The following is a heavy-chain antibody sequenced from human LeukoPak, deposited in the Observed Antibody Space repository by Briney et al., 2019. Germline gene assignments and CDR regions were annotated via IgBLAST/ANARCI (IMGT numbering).Heavy chain of an antibody. CDR2: IYYSGST. CDR3: ARSKDILTGYCFDY. Sequence: SETLSLTCTVSGGSISSYYWSWIRQPPGKGLEWIGYIYYSGSTNYNPSLKSRVTISVDTSKKQFSLKLSSVTAADTAVYYCARSKDILTGYCFDYWGQGTLVTVSS. CDR1: GGSISSYY. D-gene: IGHD3-9*01. V-gene: IGHV4-59*01. J-gene: IGHJ4*02.